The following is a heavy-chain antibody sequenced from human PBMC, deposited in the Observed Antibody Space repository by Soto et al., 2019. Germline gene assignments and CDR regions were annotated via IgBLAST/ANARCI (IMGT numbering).Heavy chain of an antibody. V-gene: IGHV3-74*01. Sequence: LRLSCVASGFTFTHYRIHWVRQAPGKGLEWVARINSDGSNINYADSVKGRFTISRDNSKNTVFLQMHSLTDDDSALYFCARAGDWNYVQDFWGQGTLVTVSS. J-gene: IGHJ4*02. CDR3: ARAGDWNYVQDF. CDR1: GFTFTHYR. CDR2: INSDGSNI. D-gene: IGHD1-7*01.